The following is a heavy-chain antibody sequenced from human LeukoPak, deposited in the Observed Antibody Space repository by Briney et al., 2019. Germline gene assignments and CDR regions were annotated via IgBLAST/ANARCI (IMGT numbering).Heavy chain of an antibody. Sequence: SETLSLTCTVSGGSMSSSSYYWGWIRQPPGKGLEWIGSIYYSGSTYQNPSLKSRVTISVDTSKNQFSLKLSSVTAADTAVYYCARGRKRRERASSRWYSNWFDPWGQGTLVTVSS. J-gene: IGHJ5*02. CDR1: GGSMSSSSYY. D-gene: IGHD6-13*01. CDR3: ARGRKRRERASSRWYSNWFDP. V-gene: IGHV4-39*07. CDR2: IYYSGST.